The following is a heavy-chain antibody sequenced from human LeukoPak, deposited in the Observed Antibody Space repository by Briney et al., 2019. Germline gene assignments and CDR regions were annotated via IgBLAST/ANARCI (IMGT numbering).Heavy chain of an antibody. J-gene: IGHJ3*02. CDR2: INPNSGGT. CDR3: ARVSEDIVVVPAASDAFDI. Sequence: ASVRVSCKASGYTFTGYYMHWVRQAPGQGLEWMGWINPNSGGTNYAQKFQGRVTMTRDTSISTAYMELSRLRSDDTAVYYCARVSEDIVVVPAASDAFDIWGQGTMVTVSS. V-gene: IGHV1-2*02. D-gene: IGHD2-2*01. CDR1: GYTFTGYY.